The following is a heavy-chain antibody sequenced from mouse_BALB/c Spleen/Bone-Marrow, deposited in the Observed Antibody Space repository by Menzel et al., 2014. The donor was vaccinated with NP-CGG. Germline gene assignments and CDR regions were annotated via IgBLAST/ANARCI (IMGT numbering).Heavy chain of an antibody. Sequence: EVKLVESVAELVKPGASVKLSCTASGFNIKDTYMHWVKQRPEQGLEWIGRIDPANGNTKYDPKFQGKATITADTSSNTAYLQLSSLTSEDTAVYYCVSYYYGNYFDSWGQGTTLTVSS. V-gene: IGHV14-3*02. D-gene: IGHD1-1*01. J-gene: IGHJ2*01. CDR1: GFNIKDTY. CDR3: VSYYYGNYFDS. CDR2: IDPANGNT.